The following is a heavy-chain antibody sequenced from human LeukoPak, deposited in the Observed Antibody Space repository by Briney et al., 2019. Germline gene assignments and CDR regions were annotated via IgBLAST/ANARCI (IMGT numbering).Heavy chain of an antibody. Sequence: SETLSLTRTVSGGSIRNYYWSWIRQPPGKGLEWIGEIYYSGSTNYNSSLKSRVTISLDTPKNQFSLKLSSVTAADTAVYYCARWADYGLVYWYFDLWGRGTLVTVSS. D-gene: IGHD4-17*01. CDR2: IYYSGST. CDR3: ARWADYGLVYWYFDL. V-gene: IGHV4-59*01. J-gene: IGHJ2*01. CDR1: GGSIRNYY.